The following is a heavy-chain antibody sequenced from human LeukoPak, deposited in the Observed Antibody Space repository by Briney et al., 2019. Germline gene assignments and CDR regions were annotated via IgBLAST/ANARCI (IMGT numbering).Heavy chain of an antibody. V-gene: IGHV3-7*01. J-gene: IGHJ4*02. CDR1: GFTFSNFW. CDR2: IKEDGSEK. D-gene: IGHD2-2*01. CDR3: ARDCSSTSCYVDVDY. Sequence: GGSLRLSCAASGFTFSNFWMSWVRQAPGKGLEWVANIKEDGSEKYYVDSVKGRFTISRDNAKNSLYLQMNSLRAEDTAVYYCARDCSSTSCYVDVDYWGQGTLVTVFS.